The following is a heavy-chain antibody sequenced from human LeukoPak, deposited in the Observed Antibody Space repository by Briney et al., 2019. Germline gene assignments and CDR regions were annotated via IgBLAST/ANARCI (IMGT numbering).Heavy chain of an antibody. D-gene: IGHD2-15*01. Sequence: ASVKASCKASGGTFSSYAISWVRQAPGQGLEWMGGIIPIFGTANYAQKFQGRVTITADKSTSTAYMELSSLRSEDTAVYYCASIPGYCSGGSCYGFDYWGQGTLVTVSS. CDR2: IIPIFGTA. V-gene: IGHV1-69*06. J-gene: IGHJ4*02. CDR3: ASIPGYCSGGSCYGFDY. CDR1: GGTFSSYA.